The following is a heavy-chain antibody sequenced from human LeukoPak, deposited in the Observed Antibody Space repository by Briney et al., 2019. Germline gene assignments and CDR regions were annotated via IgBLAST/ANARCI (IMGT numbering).Heavy chain of an antibody. Sequence: ASVKVSCKASGYTFTSYGISWVRQAPGQGLEWMGWISAYNGNTNYAQKLQGRVTMTTDTSTNTAYMELRSLRSDDTAVYYCARDGYYDSSGYYYNFDYWGQGTLVTVSS. J-gene: IGHJ4*02. CDR1: GYTFTSYG. CDR2: ISAYNGNT. CDR3: ARDGYYDSSGYYYNFDY. D-gene: IGHD3-22*01. V-gene: IGHV1-18*01.